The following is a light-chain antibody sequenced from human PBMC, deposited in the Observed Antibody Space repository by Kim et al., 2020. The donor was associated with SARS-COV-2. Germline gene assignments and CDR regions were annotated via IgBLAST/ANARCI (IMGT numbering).Light chain of an antibody. V-gene: IGLV1-47*02. Sequence: ELTQPPSASGTPGQRVTISCSGSSSNIGSNYVYWYQQLPGTAPKLLIYNNNQRPSGAPDRFSGSKSGTSASLAISGLRSEDEADYYCAAWDDSFVVFGGGTQLTVL. CDR2: NNN. J-gene: IGLJ2*01. CDR1: SSNIGSNY. CDR3: AAWDDSFVV.